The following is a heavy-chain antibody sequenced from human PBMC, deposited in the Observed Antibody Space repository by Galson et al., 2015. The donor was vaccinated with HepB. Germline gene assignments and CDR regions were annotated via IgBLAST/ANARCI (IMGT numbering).Heavy chain of an antibody. J-gene: IGHJ4*02. CDR3: ASGDSSGYYMYYFDY. D-gene: IGHD3-22*01. V-gene: IGHV1-46*01. CDR2: INPSGGST. Sequence: SVKVSCKASGYTFTSYYMHWVRQAPGQGLEWMGIINPSGGSTSYAQKFQGRVTMTRDTSTSTVYMELSSLRSEDTAVYYCASGDSSGYYMYYFDYWGQGTLVTVSS. CDR1: GYTFTSYY.